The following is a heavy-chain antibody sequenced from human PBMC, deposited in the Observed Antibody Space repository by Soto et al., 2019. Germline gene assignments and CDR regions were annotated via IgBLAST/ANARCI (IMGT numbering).Heavy chain of an antibody. CDR1: GGSITGSTYY. Sequence: PSETLSLTCTVSGGSITGSTYYWGWLRQPPGKGLEWIGSIYYSGSTYYNPSLKSRVTLSVDTAKNQISLKLSSVTAADTAVYYCARQGYDSSGYCFDHWGQGTPVTV. V-gene: IGHV4-39*01. D-gene: IGHD3-22*01. J-gene: IGHJ4*02. CDR2: IYYSGST. CDR3: ARQGYDSSGYCFDH.